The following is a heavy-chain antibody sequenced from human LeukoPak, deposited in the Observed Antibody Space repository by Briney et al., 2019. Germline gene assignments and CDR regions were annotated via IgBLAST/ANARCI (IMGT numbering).Heavy chain of an antibody. CDR1: GYTFTGYY. V-gene: IGHV1-2*02. CDR2: INPNSGVT. D-gene: IGHD5-12*01. J-gene: IGHJ4*02. Sequence: ASVEVSCKASGYTFTGYYMHWVRQAPGQGLEWMGWINPNSGVTKFAQRFQGRVTMTRDTSTSTAYLDLSSLRSDDTAVYYCATAVLYGGNDFDYWGQGTLVTVSS. CDR3: ATAVLYGGNDFDY.